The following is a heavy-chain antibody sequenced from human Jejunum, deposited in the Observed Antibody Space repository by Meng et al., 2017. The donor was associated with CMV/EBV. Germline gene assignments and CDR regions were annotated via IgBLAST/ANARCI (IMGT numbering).Heavy chain of an antibody. CDR1: GLNFNDAW. D-gene: IGHD3-3*02. CDR3: AWDIAFYLAK. V-gene: IGHV3-15*01. J-gene: IGHJ4*02. Sequence: VRLVESGGGLVKAGXXXXVACVGSGLNFNDAWMSWVRHAPGKGLEWIGRIKSKGSGGTTDYAAPVKDRFIISRDDSKNTLYLQMNSLEIEDTAIYFCAWDIAFYLAKWGQGALVTVSS. CDR2: IKSKGSGGTT.